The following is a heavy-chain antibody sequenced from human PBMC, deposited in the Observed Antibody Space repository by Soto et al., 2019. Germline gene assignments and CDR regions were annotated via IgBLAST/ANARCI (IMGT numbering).Heavy chain of an antibody. D-gene: IGHD3-10*01. V-gene: IGHV4-30-4*01. Sequence: SETLSLTCTVSGGSISSGDYYWSWIRQPPGKGLEWIGYIYYSGSTYYNPSLKSRVTISVDTSKNQFSLKLSSVTAADTAVYYCARRPITMVRGVWGAFDIWGQGTMVTVSS. CDR2: IYYSGST. CDR1: GGSISSGDYY. J-gene: IGHJ3*02. CDR3: ARRPITMVRGVWGAFDI.